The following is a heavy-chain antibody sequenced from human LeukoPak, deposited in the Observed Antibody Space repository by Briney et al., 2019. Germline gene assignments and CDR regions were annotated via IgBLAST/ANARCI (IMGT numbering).Heavy chain of an antibody. D-gene: IGHD5-24*01. CDR1: GGSISNHY. Sequence: AETLCLTCTVSGGSISNHYWSWIRQAPGKGLEWIGNIFYSGSTNYNPSLKSRVTISVDTSKNQFSLKLSSVTAADTAVYYCARPRDGYNFGAFVMWGQGTLVTVSS. CDR3: ARPRDGYNFGAFVM. J-gene: IGHJ3*02. CDR2: IFYSGST. V-gene: IGHV4-59*08.